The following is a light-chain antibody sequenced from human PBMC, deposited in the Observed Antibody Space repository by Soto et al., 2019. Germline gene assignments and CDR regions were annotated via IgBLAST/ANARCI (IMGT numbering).Light chain of an antibody. V-gene: IGKV3-20*01. J-gene: IGKJ1*01. CDR3: QQYGSSPPVT. CDR1: QSVGSIY. Sequence: EIVLTQSPGTLSLSPGERATLSCRASQSVGSIYLAWYQQKPGQAPRLLIYGASSRATGIPDRFSGSGSGTDFTLTISRLEPEDFAVYYCQQYGSSPPVTFGQGTKVEIK. CDR2: GAS.